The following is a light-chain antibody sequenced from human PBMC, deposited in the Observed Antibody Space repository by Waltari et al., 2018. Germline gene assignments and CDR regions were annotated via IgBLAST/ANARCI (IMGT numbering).Light chain of an antibody. J-gene: IGKJ1*01. Sequence: DVVMTQSPLSLPVTLGQPASISCRSSQSLVHSDGNTYLNWFQQRPGQSPRRLIYKVSNRDSGVPDRFSGSGSGTDFTLKISRVEAEDVGVYYCMQGTHWPPTWTFGQGTKVEIK. CDR3: MQGTHWPPTWT. V-gene: IGKV2-30*02. CDR1: QSLVHSDGNTY. CDR2: KVS.